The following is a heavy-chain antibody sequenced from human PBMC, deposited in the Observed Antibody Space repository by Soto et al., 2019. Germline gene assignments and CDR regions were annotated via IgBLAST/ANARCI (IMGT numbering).Heavy chain of an antibody. CDR3: AIVFSSRSDY. CDR2: INAGNGNT. CDR1: GYTFTSYA. V-gene: IGHV1-3*01. J-gene: IGHJ4*02. Sequence: QVQLVQSWAEVKKPGASVKVSCKASGYTFTSYAFHWVRQAPGQRLEWMGWINAGNGNTKYSQKLQGRVTITSDTSASTAYMELSSLSSEDPAVYYCAIVFSSRSDYWGQGTLVTVSS.